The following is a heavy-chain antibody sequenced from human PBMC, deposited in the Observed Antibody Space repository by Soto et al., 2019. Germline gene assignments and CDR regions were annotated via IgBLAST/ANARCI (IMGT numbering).Heavy chain of an antibody. CDR3: ATHLASGY. J-gene: IGHJ4*02. CDR1: GFTVSNNY. V-gene: IGHV3-66*01. Sequence: EVQLVESGGGLVQPGGSLRLSCAASGFTVSNNYMNWFRQAPGRGLEWVSVIYSGGDTYYADSVKGRFAISRDNSKNTLSLQMNSLKAEHTAIYNCATHLASGYWGKGTLVTVSS. CDR2: IYSGGDT. D-gene: IGHD6-25*01.